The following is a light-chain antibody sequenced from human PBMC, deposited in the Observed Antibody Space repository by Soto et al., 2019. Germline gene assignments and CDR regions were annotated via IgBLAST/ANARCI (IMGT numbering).Light chain of an antibody. Sequence: EIVLTQSPATLSVSPGDRATLSCRASQSVSSYLAWYQHKPGQTPILLIFDASNRATGVPARFSGSGSGTDFALTISSLEPEDSAVYYCQQRSDWPTFGQGTKLEI. CDR1: QSVSSY. V-gene: IGKV3-11*01. J-gene: IGKJ2*01. CDR2: DAS. CDR3: QQRSDWPT.